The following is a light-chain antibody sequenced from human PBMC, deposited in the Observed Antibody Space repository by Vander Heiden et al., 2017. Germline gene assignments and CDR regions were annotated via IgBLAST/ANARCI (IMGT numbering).Light chain of an antibody. V-gene: IGKV4-1*01. CDR1: QCLLHRSDNKNY. J-gene: IGKJ4*01. CDR3: QQYDSSPLT. CDR2: WAS. Sequence: DIVIAQSPDFLPVAPGGRSTLNRRSNQCLLHRSDNKNYLAWYQQKPGQPPKLLIYWASTRNSGVTNRFRGSGSGTHFTLTIDSLQAEDVAVYYCQQYDSSPLTFGGGTRLEI.